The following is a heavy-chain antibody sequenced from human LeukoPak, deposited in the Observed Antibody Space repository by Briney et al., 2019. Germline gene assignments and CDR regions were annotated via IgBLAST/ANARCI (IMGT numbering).Heavy chain of an antibody. V-gene: IGHV1-2*02. CDR1: GYTFTGYF. CDR3: ARDERYDSSGYPFDY. CDR2: INPNSGGT. Sequence: ASLKVSCKASGYTFTGYFMHWVRQAPGQGLEWMGWINPNSGGTDYAQKFQGRVTMTRDTSISTAYLELSRLTSDDTAVYYCARDERYDSSGYPFDYWGQGTLVTVSS. D-gene: IGHD3-22*01. J-gene: IGHJ4*02.